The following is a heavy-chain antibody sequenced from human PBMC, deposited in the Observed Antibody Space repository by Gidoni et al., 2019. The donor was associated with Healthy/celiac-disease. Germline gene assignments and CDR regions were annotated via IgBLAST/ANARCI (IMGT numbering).Heavy chain of an antibody. Sequence: QVQLVQSGAAVKKTGSSVKASCKASGVTLSSSAISWVRQAHGQGREWMGGLIPIFGTANYTQKFQGRVTITADESTSTASMELSCLRSVDTAVYYCARDVVTGTGYYYYGMDVWGQGTTVTVSS. D-gene: IGHD1-7*01. V-gene: IGHV1-69*01. J-gene: IGHJ6*02. CDR3: ARDVVTGTGYYYYGMDV. CDR1: GVTLSSSA. CDR2: LIPIFGTA.